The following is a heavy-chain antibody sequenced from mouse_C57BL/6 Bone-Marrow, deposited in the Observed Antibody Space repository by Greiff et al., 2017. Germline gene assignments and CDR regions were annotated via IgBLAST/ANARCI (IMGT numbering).Heavy chain of an antibody. D-gene: IGHD2-4*01. J-gene: IGHJ2*01. CDR2: INSDGGST. CDR1: EYEFPSHD. Sequence: EVKLEESGGGLVQPGESLKLSCESNEYEFPSHDMSWVRKTPEKRLELVAAINSDGGSTYYPATMERRFIISRDNTKKTLYLQMSSLRSEDTALYYCASYYDYDSYYFDYWGQGTTLTVSS. CDR3: ASYYDYDSYYFDY. V-gene: IGHV5-2*03.